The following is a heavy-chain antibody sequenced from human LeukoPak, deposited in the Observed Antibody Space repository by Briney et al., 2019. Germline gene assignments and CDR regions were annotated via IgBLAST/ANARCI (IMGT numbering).Heavy chain of an antibody. CDR1: GGSIRNYY. D-gene: IGHD4-17*01. CDR2: ISYSGST. CDR3: AKFPAYGDYVSGDY. J-gene: IGHJ4*02. V-gene: IGHV4-59*08. Sequence: SETLSLTCTVSGGSIRNYYWSWIRQPPGKGLEWIGYISYSGSTNYNPSLKSRATISVDTSKNQFSLMLSSVTAADTAVYYCAKFPAYGDYVSGDYWGQGTLVTVSS.